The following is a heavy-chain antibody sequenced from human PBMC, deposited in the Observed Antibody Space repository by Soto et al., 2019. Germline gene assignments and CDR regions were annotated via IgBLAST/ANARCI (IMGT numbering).Heavy chain of an antibody. CDR2: INPSGGST. CDR1: GYTFTSYY. D-gene: IGHD3-10*01. J-gene: IGHJ3*02. CDR3: ARDSRPYDVEMESYNDAFDI. Sequence: ASVKVSCKASGYTFTSYYMHWVRQAPGQGLEWMGIINPSGGSTSYAQKFQGRVTMTRDTSTSTVYMELSSLRSEDTAVYYCARDSRPYDVEMESYNDAFDIWGQGTMVTVSS. V-gene: IGHV1-46*01.